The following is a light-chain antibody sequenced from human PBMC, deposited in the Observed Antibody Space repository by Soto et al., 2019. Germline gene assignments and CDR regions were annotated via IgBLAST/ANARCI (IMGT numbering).Light chain of an antibody. Sequence: ENVLTQSPGTLSLSPGERATLSCRASQSVSNNYLAWYQQKPGQAPRLLIYGASNRATGIPDRFSGSGSGTDFTLTISSLEPEDFAVYYCQQRSNWPPTFGGGTKVDI. CDR3: QQRSNWPPT. V-gene: IGKV3D-20*02. CDR2: GAS. CDR1: QSVSNNY. J-gene: IGKJ4*01.